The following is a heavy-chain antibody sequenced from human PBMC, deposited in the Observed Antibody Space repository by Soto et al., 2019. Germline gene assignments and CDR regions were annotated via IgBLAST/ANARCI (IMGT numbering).Heavy chain of an antibody. D-gene: IGHD3-3*01. V-gene: IGHV1-18*01. CDR1: GYTFTSYG. CDR2: ISAYNGNT. CDR3: ARAYYYDFWSGYYYYFDY. J-gene: IGHJ4*02. Sequence: ASVKVSCKASGYTFTSYGISWVRQAPGQGLEWMGWISAYNGNTNYAQKLQGRVTMTTDTSTSTAYMELRSLRSDDTAVYYCARAYYYDFWSGYYYYFDYWGQGTLVTVAS.